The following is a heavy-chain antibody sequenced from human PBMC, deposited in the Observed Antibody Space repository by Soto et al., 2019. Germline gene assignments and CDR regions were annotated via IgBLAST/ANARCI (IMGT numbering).Heavy chain of an antibody. D-gene: IGHD1-1*01. J-gene: IGHJ6*04. CDR3: ARGRHNWNDVHRGGGDV. Sequence: PSETLSLTCAVYGGSFIGYYWSWILQPPGRGLEWIGEINHSGSTNYNPSLKSRVTISVDTSKNQFSLKLSSVTAADTAVYYCARGRHNWNDVHRGGGDVWGKGTTVTLSS. CDR2: INHSGST. V-gene: IGHV4-34*01. CDR1: GGSFIGYY.